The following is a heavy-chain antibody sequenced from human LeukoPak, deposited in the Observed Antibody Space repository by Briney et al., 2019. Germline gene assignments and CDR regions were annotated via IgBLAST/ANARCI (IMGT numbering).Heavy chain of an antibody. CDR2: IYYSVST. V-gene: IGHV4-39*01. D-gene: IGHD2-15*01. J-gene: IGHJ4*02. CDR1: GGSISSSSYY. Sequence: SETLSLTCTVSGGSISSSSYYWGWIRQPPGKGREWIGSIYYSVSTYYNPSLKSRVTISVDTSKTQFSLKLSSVTAADTAVYYCASTSPCLAGGSCYSRYWGQGTLVTVSS. CDR3: ASTSPCLAGGSCYSRY.